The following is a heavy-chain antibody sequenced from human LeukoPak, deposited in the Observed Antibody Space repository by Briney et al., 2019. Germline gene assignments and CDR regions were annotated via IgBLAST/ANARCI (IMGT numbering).Heavy chain of an antibody. D-gene: IGHD3-22*01. J-gene: IGHJ4*02. CDR1: GGSISSSSYY. Sequence: SETLSLTCTVSGGSISSSSYYWGWIRQSPGKGLEWIGSIYNSGSTYYNPSLKSRVTISVDTSKNQFSLKLSSVTAADTAVYYCATLSYYDDRGYFDYWGQGTLVTFSS. CDR3: ATLSYYDDRGYFDY. CDR2: IYNSGST. V-gene: IGHV4-39*07.